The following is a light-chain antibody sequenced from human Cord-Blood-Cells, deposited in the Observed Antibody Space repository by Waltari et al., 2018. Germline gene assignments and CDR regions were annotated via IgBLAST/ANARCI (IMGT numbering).Light chain of an antibody. Sequence: DIQMTQSPSSRSASVGDRLTITSRASQSISSYLNWYQQKPGKAPKLLIYAASSLQSGVPSRFSGSGSGTDFTLTISSLQPENFATYYCQQSYSTPRTFGQGTKVEIK. V-gene: IGKV1-39*01. J-gene: IGKJ1*01. CDR3: QQSYSTPRT. CDR1: QSISSY. CDR2: AAS.